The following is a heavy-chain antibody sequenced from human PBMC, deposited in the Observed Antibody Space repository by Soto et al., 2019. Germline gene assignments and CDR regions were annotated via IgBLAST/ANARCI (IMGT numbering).Heavy chain of an antibody. D-gene: IGHD2-2*01. CDR2: IYYTGST. J-gene: IGHJ6*03. Sequence: QVQLQESGPGLVKPSQTLSLTCTVSGGSISGGPYYWTWIRQHPGSGLEWIGDIYYTGSTYYNPSLKSRVIMSVDTSNNQLSLKLSSVTAADTAVYFCARVSGIVVVPTAKDPHYYYMDVWGKGTTVTVSS. CDR1: GGSISGGPYY. CDR3: ARVSGIVVVPTAKDPHYYYMDV. V-gene: IGHV4-31*03.